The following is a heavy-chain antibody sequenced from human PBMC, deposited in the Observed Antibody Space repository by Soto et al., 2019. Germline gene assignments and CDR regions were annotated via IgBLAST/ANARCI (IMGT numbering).Heavy chain of an antibody. J-gene: IGHJ6*01. CDR2: IDPSDSYT. CDR1: GYSFTSYW. V-gene: IGHV5-10-1*01. Sequence: GESLKLSCNGAGYSFTSYWISWVRQMPGKGLEWMGRIDPSDSYTNYSPSFQGHVTISADKSISTAYLQWCSLKASDPAIYSCAASIFYYGMDVGGQGYKVTVSS. CDR3: AASIFYYGMDV.